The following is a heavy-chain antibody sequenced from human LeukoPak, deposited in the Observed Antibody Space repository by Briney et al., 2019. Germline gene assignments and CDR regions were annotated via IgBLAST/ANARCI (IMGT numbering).Heavy chain of an antibody. D-gene: IGHD3-16*02. CDR1: GGSFNGYF. CDR2: INHSGST. J-gene: IGHJ2*01. V-gene: IGHV4-34*01. CDR3: ARHGISVWGSYRSFDL. Sequence: SETLSLTCAVYGGSFNGYFWSWIRQPPGNGLEWIGEINHSGSTNYSPSLKSRVTISLDTSKNQFSLKLSFVTAADTAVYYCARHGISVWGSYRSFDLWGRGTLVTVSS.